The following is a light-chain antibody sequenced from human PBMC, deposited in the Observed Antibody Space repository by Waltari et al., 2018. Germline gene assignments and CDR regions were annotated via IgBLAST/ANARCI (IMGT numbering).Light chain of an antibody. CDR2: DAS. V-gene: IGKV3-20*01. CDR3: QKYGTLPAT. J-gene: IGKJ1*01. Sequence: EIVLTPSPGTLSLSPGERATLSCRASQSVSKYLAWYQQKPGQAPRLLIYDASTRATGIPDRFSGSGWGTDFSLTISRLEPEDFAVYYCQKYGTLPATFGQGTKVQMK. CDR1: QSVSKY.